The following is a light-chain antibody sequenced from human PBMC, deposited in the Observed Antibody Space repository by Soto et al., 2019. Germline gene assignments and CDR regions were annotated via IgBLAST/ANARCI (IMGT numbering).Light chain of an antibody. V-gene: IGLV2-14*01. CDR2: EVN. CDR3: SSHSGSSAYYV. Sequence: QSVLTQPASVSGSPGQSITISCTGTSSDIGYYDYVSWYQHHSGKAPKLIIYEVNNRPSGVSNRSSGSKSVNTASLTISGLQAGDEADYYCSSHSGSSAYYVFGTGTKVTVL. J-gene: IGLJ1*01. CDR1: SSDIGYYDY.